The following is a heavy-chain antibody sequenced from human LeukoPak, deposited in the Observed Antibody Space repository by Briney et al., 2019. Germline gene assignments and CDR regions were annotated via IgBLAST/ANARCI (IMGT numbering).Heavy chain of an antibody. CDR1: GASISSGSNY. D-gene: IGHD6-13*01. J-gene: IGHJ5*02. V-gene: IGHV4-39*07. Sequence: SETLSLTCSVSGASISSGSNYWGWIRQPPGKTLEWIGSIYSSGSTYYNSSLQSRVIIIIDTPKNHFSLTLSSVTAADTAVYYCARDRPIHSSSWFWVPRDDDGGSWFDPWGQGTLVTVSS. CDR3: ARDRPIHSSSWFWVPRDDDGGSWFDP. CDR2: IYSSGST.